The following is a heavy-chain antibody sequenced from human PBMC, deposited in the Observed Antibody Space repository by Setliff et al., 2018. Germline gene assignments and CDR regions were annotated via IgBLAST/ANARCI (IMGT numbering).Heavy chain of an antibody. CDR1: GGSFSSYG. CDR2: TIPMFGTT. J-gene: IGHJ6*03. Sequence: SVKVSCKASGGSFSSYGITWVRQAPGQGLEWMGGTIPMFGTTNYAQKFQGRVTIITDESTSTAYMELSSLRSEDTAVYFCAREGVDTRSSTDYRYYMDVWGKGATVTVSS. D-gene: IGHD5-18*01. CDR3: AREGVDTRSSTDYRYYMDV. V-gene: IGHV1-69*05.